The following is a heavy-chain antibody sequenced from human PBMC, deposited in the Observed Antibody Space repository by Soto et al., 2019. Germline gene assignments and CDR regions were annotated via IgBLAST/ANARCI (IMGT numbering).Heavy chain of an antibody. V-gene: IGHV4-4*07. Sequence: SETLSLTCTVSGGSINTFYWSWVRQPAGKGLEWIGRIFSTGSTSFNPSLESRVAMSVDTSKNHFSLNLSSVTAADMAVYYCAREGSYSAYNFAHGIQLWSFDFWGQGALVTVSS. CDR3: AREGSYSAYNFAHGIQLWSFDF. CDR2: IFSTGST. CDR1: GGSINTFY. J-gene: IGHJ4*02. D-gene: IGHD5-12*01.